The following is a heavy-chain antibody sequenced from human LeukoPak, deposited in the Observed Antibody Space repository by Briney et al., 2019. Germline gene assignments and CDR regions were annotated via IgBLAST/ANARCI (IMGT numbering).Heavy chain of an antibody. J-gene: IGHJ4*02. CDR1: GFTFISYG. V-gene: IGHV3-30*02. Sequence: GGSLRLSCAASGFTFISYGMQWVRQAPGKGLEWVAFIRYDGSNKYYADSVKGRFTISRDNSNNTLYLQMNSLSAEDTAVYYCAKASRRHCGSSSCYTLDYWGQGTLVTVSS. CDR3: AKASRRHCGSSSCYTLDY. D-gene: IGHD2-2*02. CDR2: IRYDGSNK.